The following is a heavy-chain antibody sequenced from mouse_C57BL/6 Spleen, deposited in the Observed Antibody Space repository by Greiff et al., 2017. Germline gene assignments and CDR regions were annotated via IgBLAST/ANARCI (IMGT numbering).Heavy chain of an antibody. CDR1: GFTFSSYG. D-gene: IGHD1-1*01. CDR2: ISSGGSYT. CDR3: ARGITTVVATVVATAWFDY. J-gene: IGHJ2*01. V-gene: IGHV5-6*01. Sequence: EVHLVESWGDLVKPGGSLKLSCAASGFTFSSYGMSWVRQTPDKRLEWVATISSGGSYTYYPDRVKGRFTISRDNAKNTLYQQMSSLKSEDTAMYYCARGITTVVATVVATAWFDYWGQGTTLTVSS.